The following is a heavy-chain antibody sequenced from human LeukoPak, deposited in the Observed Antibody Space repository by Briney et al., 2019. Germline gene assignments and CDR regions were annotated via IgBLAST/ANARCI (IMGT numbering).Heavy chain of an antibody. J-gene: IGHJ1*01. V-gene: IGHV3-23*01. D-gene: IGHD2-15*01. CDR1: GFTFSSYA. CDR2: ISGSGGST. Sequence: PGGSLRLSCAASGFTFSSYAMSWVRQAPGKGLEWVSAISGSGGSTYYAGSVKGRFTISRDNSKNTLYLQMNSLRAEDTAVYYCAKDRLGGSGLFFQHWGQGTLVTVSS. CDR3: AKDRLGGSGLFFQH.